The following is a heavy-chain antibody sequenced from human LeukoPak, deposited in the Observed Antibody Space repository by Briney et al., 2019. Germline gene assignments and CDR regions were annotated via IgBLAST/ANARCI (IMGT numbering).Heavy chain of an antibody. Sequence: GASVKVSCKASGGTFSSYAISWVRQAPGQGPEWMGRIIPILGIANYAQKFQGRVTITADKSTSTAYMELSSLRSEDTAVYYCASSSSSSLDAFDIWGQGTMVTVSS. D-gene: IGHD6-6*01. CDR2: IIPILGIA. CDR3: ASSSSSSLDAFDI. J-gene: IGHJ3*02. V-gene: IGHV1-69*04. CDR1: GGTFSSYA.